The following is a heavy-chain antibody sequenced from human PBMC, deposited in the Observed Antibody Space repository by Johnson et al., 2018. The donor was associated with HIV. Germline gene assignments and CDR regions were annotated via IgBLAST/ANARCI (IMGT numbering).Heavy chain of an antibody. V-gene: IGHV3-30-3*01. CDR1: GFTFSSYA. D-gene: IGHD6-13*01. J-gene: IGHJ3*02. Sequence: QVQLVESGGGVVQPGRSLRLSCAASGFTFSSYAMHWVRQAPGKGLEWVAVISYDGNNKYYADSVKGRFTISRDNSKNTLYLQMNSLRAEDTAVYYCASFAAAGDAFDIWGQGTMVTVSS. CDR2: ISYDGNNK. CDR3: ASFAAAGDAFDI.